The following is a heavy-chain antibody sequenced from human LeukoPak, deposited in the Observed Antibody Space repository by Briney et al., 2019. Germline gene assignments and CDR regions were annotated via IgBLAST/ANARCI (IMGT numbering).Heavy chain of an antibody. Sequence: ASVKVSCKASGYTFTSYGISWVRQAPGQGLEWMGGIIPIFGTANYAQKFQGRVTITADESTSTAYMELSSLRSEDTAVYYCARTGVDWSDYYYYYMDVWGKGTTVTISS. J-gene: IGHJ6*03. V-gene: IGHV1-69*13. CDR3: ARTGVDWSDYYYYYMDV. D-gene: IGHD3-9*01. CDR2: IIPIFGTA. CDR1: GYTFTSYG.